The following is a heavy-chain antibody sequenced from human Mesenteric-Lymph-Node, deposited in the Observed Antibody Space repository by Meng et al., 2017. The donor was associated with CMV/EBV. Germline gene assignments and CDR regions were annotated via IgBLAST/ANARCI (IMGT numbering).Heavy chain of an antibody. CDR2: IYYNGST. Sequence: TVSGDSISGNTFYWAWIRQTPGKGLEWIATIYYNGSTYYNPSLKRRATLSVDTSNNEFSLRLNSMTAADTGVYYCVRHDTVASPFAYWGQGTLVTVSS. D-gene: IGHD6-19*01. CDR3: VRHDTVASPFAY. CDR1: GDSISGNTFY. J-gene: IGHJ4*02. V-gene: IGHV4-39*01.